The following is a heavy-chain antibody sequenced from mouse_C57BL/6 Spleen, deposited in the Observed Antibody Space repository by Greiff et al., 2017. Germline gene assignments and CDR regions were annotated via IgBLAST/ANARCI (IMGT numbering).Heavy chain of an antibody. CDR3: ARSTTASYYFDY. J-gene: IGHJ2*01. V-gene: IGHV14-2*01. Sequence: EVQLKESGAELVKPGASVKLSCTASGFNINDYYMHWVKQRTEQGLEWIGRIDPEDGETKYAPKFQGKATITTDTSSNTAYLQLSSLTSEDTAVYYCARSTTASYYFDYWGQGTTLTVSS. CDR2: IDPEDGET. CDR1: GFNINDYY. D-gene: IGHD2-1*01.